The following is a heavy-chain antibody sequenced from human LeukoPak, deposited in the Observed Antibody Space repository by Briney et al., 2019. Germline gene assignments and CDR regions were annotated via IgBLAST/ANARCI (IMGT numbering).Heavy chain of an antibody. Sequence: GGSLRLSCAASGFTFSSYAMNWVRQAPGKGLEWVSIVSGSGGTTYYADSVKGRFTISRDNSKNTVYLQMNSLRAEDTAVYYCAKDLEPGSGRPTWIGALDVWAQETLVTVSS. CDR2: VSGSGGTT. D-gene: IGHD3-3*01. CDR1: GFTFSSYA. V-gene: IGHV3-23*01. CDR3: AKDLEPGSGRPTWIGALDV. J-gene: IGHJ3*01.